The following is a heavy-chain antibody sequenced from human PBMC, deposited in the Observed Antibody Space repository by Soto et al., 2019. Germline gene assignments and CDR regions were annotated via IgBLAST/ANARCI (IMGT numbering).Heavy chain of an antibody. CDR1: GFTFSSYA. D-gene: IGHD6-19*01. CDR3: ASRTSGWYFDY. CDR2: ISGSGGST. V-gene: IGHV3-23*01. J-gene: IGHJ4*02. Sequence: EVQLLESGGGLVQPGGSLRLSCTASGFTFSSYAMNWVRQAPGKGLVWVSVISGSGGSTYYADSVKGRFTISRDNSMNTLYLQMSSLRAEDTAVYYCASRTSGWYFDYWGQGALVTVSS.